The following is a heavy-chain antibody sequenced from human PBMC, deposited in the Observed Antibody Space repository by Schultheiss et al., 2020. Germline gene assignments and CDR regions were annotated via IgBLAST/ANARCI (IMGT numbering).Heavy chain of an antibody. CDR3: ARVDDSSGYGADY. CDR1: GFTFSSYA. CDR2: ISGSGGST. J-gene: IGHJ4*02. V-gene: IGHV3-23*01. Sequence: GGSLRLSCAASGFTFSSYAMHWVRQAPGKGLEWVSAISGSGGSTYYADSVKGRFTISRDNSKNTLYLQMNSLRAEDTAVYYCARVDDSSGYGADYWGQGSLVTVSS. D-gene: IGHD3-22*01.